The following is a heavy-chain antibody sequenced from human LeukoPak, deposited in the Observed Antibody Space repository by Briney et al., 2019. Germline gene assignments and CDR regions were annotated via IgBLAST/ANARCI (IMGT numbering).Heavy chain of an antibody. J-gene: IGHJ5*02. CDR3: ARPILEWLLSAFDP. D-gene: IGHD3-3*01. CDR1: GGSIRSSSYY. V-gene: IGHV4-39*01. CDR2: IYYSGSI. Sequence: PSETLSLTCAVSGGSIRSSSYYWGWIRQPPGKGLEWIGSIYYSGSIYYNPSLKGRLTISVDTSKNQFSLKLSSVTAADTAVYYCARPILEWLLSAFDPWGQGTLVTVSS.